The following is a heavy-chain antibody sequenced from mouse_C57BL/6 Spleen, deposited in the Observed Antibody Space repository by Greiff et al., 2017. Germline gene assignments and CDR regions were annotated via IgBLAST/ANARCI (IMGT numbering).Heavy chain of an antibody. CDR1: GYTFTSYN. V-gene: IGHV1-12*01. J-gene: IGHJ3*01. D-gene: IGHD1-3*01. CDR3: SYGSSAWFAY. Sequence: LQQSGAELVRPGASVKMSCKASGYTFTSYNMHWVKQTPRQGLEWIGAIYPGNGDTSYNQKFKGKATLTVGKSSSTAYMQLSSLSSEDSAVYFCSYGSSAWFAYWGQGTLVTVSA. CDR2: IYPGNGDT.